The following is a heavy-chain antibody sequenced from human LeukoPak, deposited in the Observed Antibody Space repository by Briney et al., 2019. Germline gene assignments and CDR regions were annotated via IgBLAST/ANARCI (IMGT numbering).Heavy chain of an antibody. D-gene: IGHD3-22*01. CDR1: GYTFTSYY. CDR3: ARLDYYDSSGYYFAPTVRYNWFDP. V-gene: IGHV1-46*01. J-gene: IGHJ5*02. CDR2: INPSGGST. Sequence: ASVKVSCKASGYTFTSYYMHWVRQAPGQGLEWMGIINPSGGSTSYAQKFQGRVTMTRDTSTSTVYMELSSLRSEDTAVYYCARLDYYDSSGYYFAPTVRYNWFDPWGQGTLVTVSS.